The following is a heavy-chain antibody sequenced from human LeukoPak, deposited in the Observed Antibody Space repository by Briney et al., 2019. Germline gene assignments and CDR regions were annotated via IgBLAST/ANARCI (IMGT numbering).Heavy chain of an antibody. J-gene: IGHJ5*02. CDR3: ARGRDYGDYDNWFDP. D-gene: IGHD4-17*01. CDR1: GFTFSRYA. V-gene: IGHV3-23*01. CDR2: ISGSGGST. Sequence: GGSLRLSCAASGFTFSRYAMSWVRQATGQGLEWVSAISGSGGSTYYADSVKGRFTISRDNSKNTLYLQMNSLRAEDTAVYYCARGRDYGDYDNWFDPWGQGTLVIVSS.